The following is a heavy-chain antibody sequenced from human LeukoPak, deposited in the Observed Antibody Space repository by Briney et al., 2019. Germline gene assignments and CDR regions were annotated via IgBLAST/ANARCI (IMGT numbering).Heavy chain of an antibody. CDR2: IYTSGST. Sequence: SETLSLTCTVPGGSISSYYWSWIRQPAGKGLEWIGRIYTSGSTNYNPSLKSRVTMSVDTSKNQFSLKLSSVTAADTAVYYCARDRAYYDFWSGYYGYHENWFDPWGQGTLVTVSS. CDR3: ARDRAYYDFWSGYYGYHENWFDP. J-gene: IGHJ5*02. CDR1: GGSISSYY. V-gene: IGHV4-4*07. D-gene: IGHD3-3*01.